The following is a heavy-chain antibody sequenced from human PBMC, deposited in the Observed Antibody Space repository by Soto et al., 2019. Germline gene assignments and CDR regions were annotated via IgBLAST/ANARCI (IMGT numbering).Heavy chain of an antibody. J-gene: IGHJ3*02. D-gene: IGHD1-26*01. Sequence: EVQLVESGGGLVQPGRSLRLSCAASGFTFDDYAMHWVRQAPGKGLEWVAGLTWNSGSIAYADSVKGRFTISRDNAKNSLHLQMNRLSPEDTALYYCAKVWDLYLGYAFDIWGQGTMVTVSS. V-gene: IGHV3-9*01. CDR2: LTWNSGSI. CDR3: AKVWDLYLGYAFDI. CDR1: GFTFDDYA.